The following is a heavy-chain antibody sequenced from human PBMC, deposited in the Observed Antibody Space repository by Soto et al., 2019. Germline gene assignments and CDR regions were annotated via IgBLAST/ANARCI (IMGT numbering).Heavy chain of an antibody. CDR3: ARECPLAGRYNWFDP. D-gene: IGHD3-3*02. V-gene: IGHV1-69*13. CDR2: IIPIFGTA. Sequence: SVKVSCKASGGNFSSYAISWVRQAPGQGLEWMGGIIPIFGTANYAQKFQGRVTITADESRSTAYMELRSLRSDDTAVYYCARECPLAGRYNWFDPWGQGTLVTVSS. CDR1: GGNFSSYA. J-gene: IGHJ5*02.